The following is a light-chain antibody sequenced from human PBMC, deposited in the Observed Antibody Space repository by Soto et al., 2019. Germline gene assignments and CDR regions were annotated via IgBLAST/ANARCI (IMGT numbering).Light chain of an antibody. CDR3: HQRINWPTT. CDR1: QSVRTN. J-gene: IGKJ5*01. V-gene: IGKV3-11*01. Sequence: EIVMTQYPDTLSVSPGETVTLSCRARQSVRTNLAWYQHKPGQSPRLLIYGASNRATGIPARFSGSGSGTDFTLTISSLEPEDFAIYYCHQRINWPTTFGQGTRLEIK. CDR2: GAS.